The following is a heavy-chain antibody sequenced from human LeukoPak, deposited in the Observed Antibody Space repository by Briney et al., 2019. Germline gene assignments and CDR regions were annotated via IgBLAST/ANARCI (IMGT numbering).Heavy chain of an antibody. D-gene: IGHD4-17*01. J-gene: IGHJ4*02. CDR1: GYSISNGYY. CDR2: TYHSGST. Sequence: SETLSLTCAVSGYSISNGYYWGWIRQPPGKGLESIGTTYHSGSTNYNPSLKSRITISVDTSKNQFSLQLSSVTAADTAVYYCATSHTVTTGRSWSNWGQGTLVTVSS. CDR3: ATSHTVTTGRSWSN. V-gene: IGHV4-38-2*01.